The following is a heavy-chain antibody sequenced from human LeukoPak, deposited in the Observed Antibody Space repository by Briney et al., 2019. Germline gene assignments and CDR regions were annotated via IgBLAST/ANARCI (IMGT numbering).Heavy chain of an antibody. CDR2: INPNSGGT. V-gene: IGHV1-2*02. Sequence: GASVKVSCKASGYTFTGYYMHWVRQAPGQGLEWMGWINPNSGGTNYAQKFQGRVTVTRDTSISTAYMELSRLRSDDTAVYYCARLDFWSGYSYYYYGMDVWGQGTTVTVSS. D-gene: IGHD3-3*01. J-gene: IGHJ6*02. CDR3: ARLDFWSGYSYYYYGMDV. CDR1: GYTFTGYY.